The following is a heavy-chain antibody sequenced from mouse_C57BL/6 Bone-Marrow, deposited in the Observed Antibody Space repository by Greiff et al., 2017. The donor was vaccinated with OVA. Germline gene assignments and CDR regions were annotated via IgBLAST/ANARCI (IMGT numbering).Heavy chain of an antibody. CDR2: VWSGGST. V-gene: IGHV2-2*01. J-gene: IGHJ2*01. Sequence: QGQLQQSGPGLVQPSQSLSITCPVSGFSLNSYGVHWVRQSPGKGLEWLGVVWSGGSTDYNAAFISRLSISKDNSKSQVFFKMNSLQADDTAIYYCARCTLYGYAAGEFDYWGQGTTLTVSS. CDR3: ARCTLYGYAAGEFDY. CDR1: GFSLNSYG. D-gene: IGHD2-2*01.